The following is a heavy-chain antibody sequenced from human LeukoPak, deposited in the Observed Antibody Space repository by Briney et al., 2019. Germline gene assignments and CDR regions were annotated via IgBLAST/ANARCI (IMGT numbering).Heavy chain of an antibody. V-gene: IGHV3-23*01. CDR3: AKHPTGTATGYYGMDV. CDR1: GFTFSSYA. J-gene: IGHJ6*02. CDR2: ISGSGGST. D-gene: IGHD2-21*02. Sequence: PGGSLRLPCAASGFTFSSYAMSWVRQAPGKGLEWVSAISGSGGSTYYADSVKGRFTISRDNSKNTLYLQMNSLRAEDTAVYYCAKHPTGTATGYYGMDVWGQGTTVTVSS.